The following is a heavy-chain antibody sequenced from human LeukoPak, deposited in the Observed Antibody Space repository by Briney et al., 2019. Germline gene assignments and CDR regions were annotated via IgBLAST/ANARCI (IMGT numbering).Heavy chain of an antibody. D-gene: IGHD6-13*01. CDR3: AREGEEQQLVS. CDR2: ISNDGSNE. CDR1: GFTFRNYG. V-gene: IGHV3-30*03. J-gene: IGHJ5*02. Sequence: GRSLRLSCAASGFTFRNYGMHWVRQAPGKGLEWAAVISNDGSNEYYAKSVKGRFTISRDNSKNTLYLQMNSLRAEDTAVYYCAREGEEQQLVSWGQGTLVTVSS.